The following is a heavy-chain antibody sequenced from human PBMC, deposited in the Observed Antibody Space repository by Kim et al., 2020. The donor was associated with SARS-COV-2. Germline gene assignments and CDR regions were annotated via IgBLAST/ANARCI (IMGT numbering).Heavy chain of an antibody. J-gene: IGHJ6*02. V-gene: IGHV4-39*01. Sequence: SETLSLTCTVSGGSISSSSYYWGWIRQPPGKGLEWIGSIYYSGSTYYNPSLKSRVTISVDTSKNQFSLKLSSVTAADTAVYYCARRGPLYSSGWFPPSHNYYYYGMDVWGQGTTVTVSS. CDR1: GGSISSSSYY. CDR2: IYYSGST. D-gene: IGHD6-19*01. CDR3: ARRGPLYSSGWFPPSHNYYYYGMDV.